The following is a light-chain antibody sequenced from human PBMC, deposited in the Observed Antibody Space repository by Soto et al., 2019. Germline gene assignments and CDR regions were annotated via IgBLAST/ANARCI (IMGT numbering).Light chain of an antibody. CDR2: GLS. Sequence: EIVMMQSPATLSLSPWERATLSCRASQRITTVAWYQQKPGQAPRLLIYGLSSRAPGVPARFSVSGSGTEFTLTISSLQSEDFAVYFCQQYYDWPTFGQGTKVDIK. CDR3: QQYYDWPT. CDR1: QRITT. V-gene: IGKV3-15*01. J-gene: IGKJ1*01.